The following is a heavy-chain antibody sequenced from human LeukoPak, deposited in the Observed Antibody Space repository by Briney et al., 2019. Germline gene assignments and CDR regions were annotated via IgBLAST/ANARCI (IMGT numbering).Heavy chain of an antibody. J-gene: IGHJ5*02. Sequence: SETLSLTCTVSGGSISGSSYYWGWIRQPPGKGLEWIGSIYYSGSTYYNPSLKSRVTISVDTSKNQFSLKLSSVTAADTAVYYCASELLWFGELSDWFDPWGQGTLVTVSS. V-gene: IGHV4-39*01. CDR3: ASELLWFGELSDWFDP. CDR2: IYYSGST. D-gene: IGHD3-10*01. CDR1: GGSISGSSYY.